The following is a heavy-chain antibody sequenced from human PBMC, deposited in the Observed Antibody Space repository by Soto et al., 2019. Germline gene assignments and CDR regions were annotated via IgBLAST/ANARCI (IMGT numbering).Heavy chain of an antibody. V-gene: IGHV4-59*01. D-gene: IGHD3-16*01. Sequence: QVQLQESGPGLVKPSETLSLTCSVSGGSITSYYWSWIRQPPGKGLEWIGSIYSSGSTNYTPSLQSRLIISVDTSRNQFSLKLNSVTTADTALYFCARGLTGSPVPGEYWGHGSLVTVSS. CDR3: ARGLTGSPVPGEY. CDR1: GGSITSYY. CDR2: IYSSGST. J-gene: IGHJ4*01.